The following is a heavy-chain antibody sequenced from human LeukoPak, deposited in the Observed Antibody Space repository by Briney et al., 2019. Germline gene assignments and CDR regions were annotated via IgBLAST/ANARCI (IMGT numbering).Heavy chain of an antibody. CDR1: GGSISSGGYS. V-gene: IGHV4-30-2*01. CDR2: INLSGST. J-gene: IGHJ4*02. CDR3: AKAPRSRGSTTPFDY. Sequence: SETLSLTCTVSGGSISSGGYSWSWIRQPPGKGLEWIGEINLSGSTNYNPSLKSRVTISVDTSKNQFSLKLSSVTAADTAVYYCAKAPRSRGSTTPFDYWGQGTLVTVSS. D-gene: IGHD6-25*01.